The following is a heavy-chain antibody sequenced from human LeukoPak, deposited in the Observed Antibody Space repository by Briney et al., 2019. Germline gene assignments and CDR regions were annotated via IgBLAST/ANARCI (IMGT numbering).Heavy chain of an antibody. Sequence: GASVKVSCKASGYTFTSYDINWVRQATGQGLEWMGWMNPNSGNTGYAQKFQGRVTMTRNTSMSTAYMELSSLRSEDTAVYYCARSLPRMVAGRSYGMDVWGQGTTVTVFS. CDR1: GYTFTSYD. V-gene: IGHV1-8*01. CDR3: ARSLPRMVAGRSYGMDV. D-gene: IGHD6-19*01. J-gene: IGHJ6*02. CDR2: MNPNSGNT.